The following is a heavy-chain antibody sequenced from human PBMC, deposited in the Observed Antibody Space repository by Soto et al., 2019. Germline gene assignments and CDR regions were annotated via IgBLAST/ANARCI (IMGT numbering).Heavy chain of an antibody. D-gene: IGHD6-13*01. J-gene: IGHJ4*02. CDR3: AKDADIAGADYYFDF. Sequence: QVQLVESGGGVVQPGRSLRLSCAASGFTFSSYGMHWVRQAPGKGLEWVAVVSYDGGDKHFADSVKGRFTVSRDNSKNTLYLQMNSPRAEDTAVYYCAKDADIAGADYYFDFWGQGTLVTVSS. V-gene: IGHV3-30*18. CDR1: GFTFSSYG. CDR2: VSYDGGDK.